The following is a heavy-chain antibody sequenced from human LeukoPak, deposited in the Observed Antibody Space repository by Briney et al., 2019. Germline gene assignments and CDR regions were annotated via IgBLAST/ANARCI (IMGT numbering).Heavy chain of an antibody. V-gene: IGHV5-51*01. D-gene: IGHD2-2*01. CDR1: GYSFTSYW. CDR3: ARSDRYCSSTSCYVAFGI. CDR2: IYPGDSDT. Sequence: GESLKISCKGSGYSFTSYWIGWVRQMPGKGLEWMGIIYPGDSDTRYSPSFQGQVTISADKSISTAYLQWSSLKASDTAMYYCARSDRYCSSTSCYVAFGIWGQGTMVTVSS. J-gene: IGHJ3*02.